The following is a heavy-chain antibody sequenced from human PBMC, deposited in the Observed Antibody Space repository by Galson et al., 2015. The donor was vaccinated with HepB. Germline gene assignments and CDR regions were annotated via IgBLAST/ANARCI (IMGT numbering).Heavy chain of an antibody. Sequence: SVKVSCKASGGTFSSYAISWVRQAPGQGLEWMGGIIPIFGTANYAQKFKGRVTITADESTSTAYMELSSLRSEDTAVYYCARERPSGSYHREFDYWGQGTLVTVSS. D-gene: IGHD1-26*01. CDR3: ARERPSGSYHREFDY. J-gene: IGHJ4*02. V-gene: IGHV1-69*13. CDR2: IIPIFGTA. CDR1: GGTFSSYA.